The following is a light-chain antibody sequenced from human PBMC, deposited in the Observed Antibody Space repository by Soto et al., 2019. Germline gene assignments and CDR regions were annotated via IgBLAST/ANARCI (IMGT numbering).Light chain of an antibody. CDR2: KAS. J-gene: IGKJ4*01. Sequence: DIQMTQSPSTLSASVGDRVTITCRASQSISSWLAWYQQKPGKAPKLLIYKASSLARGVPSRFSGSGSVTEFTLTISSLQPDDFATYYCQHYNTYPLTFGGGTKVEIK. V-gene: IGKV1-5*03. CDR1: QSISSW. CDR3: QHYNTYPLT.